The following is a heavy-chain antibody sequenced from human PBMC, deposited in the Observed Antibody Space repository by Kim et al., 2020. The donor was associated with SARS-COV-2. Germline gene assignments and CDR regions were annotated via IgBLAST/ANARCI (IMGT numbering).Heavy chain of an antibody. CDR3: AKDGGGPAY. Sequence: NKYYADSVKGRFTISRDNSKSTLYLQMNSLRAEDKAVYYCAKDGGGPAYWVQGTLVTVSS. D-gene: IGHD1-26*01. CDR2: NK. V-gene: IGHV3-30*02. J-gene: IGHJ4*02.